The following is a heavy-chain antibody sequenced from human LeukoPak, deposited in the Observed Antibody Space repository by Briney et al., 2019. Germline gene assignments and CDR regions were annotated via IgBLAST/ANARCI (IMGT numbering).Heavy chain of an antibody. D-gene: IGHD2-2*01. J-gene: IGHJ4*02. Sequence: PGGSLRLSCAASGFTFSNYAMHWVRQAPGKGLEWVALISYDGSNKYYADSVKGRFTISRDNSKNTLYLQMNSLRAEDTAVYYCAKDIVVVPAAITFDYWGQGTLVTVSS. CDR1: GFTFSNYA. CDR3: AKDIVVVPAAITFDY. CDR2: ISYDGSNK. V-gene: IGHV3-30-3*01.